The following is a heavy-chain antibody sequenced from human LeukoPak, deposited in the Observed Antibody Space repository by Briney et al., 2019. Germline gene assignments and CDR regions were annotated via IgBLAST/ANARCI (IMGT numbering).Heavy chain of an antibody. V-gene: IGHV3-11*03. Sequence: GGSLRLSCAASGCTFSDYYISWVRQAPGKGLDWVSYISSSGHYTHYADSVKGRFTISRDNAKNSLYLQMSSLRAEDTGVYYCARRILSTSWTDSFDIWGQGTMVTVSS. CDR2: ISSSGHYT. CDR3: ARRILSTSWTDSFDI. D-gene: IGHD2-2*01. J-gene: IGHJ3*02. CDR1: GCTFSDYY.